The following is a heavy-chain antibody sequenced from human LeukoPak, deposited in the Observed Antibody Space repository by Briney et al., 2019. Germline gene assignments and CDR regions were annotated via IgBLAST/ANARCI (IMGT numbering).Heavy chain of an antibody. J-gene: IGHJ6*03. D-gene: IGHD3-22*01. Sequence: SVKVSCKASGGTFSSYAISWVRQAPGQGLEWMGGIIPIFGTANYAQKFQGRVTITADESTSTAYMELSSLRSVDTAVYYCARRADSSGTYYYYYMDVWGKGTTVTVSS. V-gene: IGHV1-69*01. CDR3: ARRADSSGTYYYYYMDV. CDR2: IIPIFGTA. CDR1: GGTFSSYA.